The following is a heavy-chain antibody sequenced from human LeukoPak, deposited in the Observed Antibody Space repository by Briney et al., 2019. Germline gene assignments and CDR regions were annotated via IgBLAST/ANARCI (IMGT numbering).Heavy chain of an antibody. CDR3: ARDGDSGDFVGAFDV. CDR1: GGSMRTYY. D-gene: IGHD4-17*01. V-gene: IGHV4-59*01. J-gene: IGHJ3*01. CDR2: ISDTGST. Sequence: RPSETLSLTCGVSGGSMRTYYWGWVRQTPGKGLEFIGYISDTGSTNYNPSLKSRVTISVDTSKSLFSLRLTSATAADTAVYYCARDGDSGDFVGAFDVWGQGTLVTVSS.